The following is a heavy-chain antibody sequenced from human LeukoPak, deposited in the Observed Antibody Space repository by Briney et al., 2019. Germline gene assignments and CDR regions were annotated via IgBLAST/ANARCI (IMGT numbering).Heavy chain of an antibody. CDR3: ARGYDSSGYVDY. Sequence: ASVKVSCKASGFTFTGYYMHWVRQAPGQGLEWMGWINPNSGGTNYAQKFQGRVTMTRDTSISTAYMELSRLRSDDTAVYYCARGYDSSGYVDYWGQGTLVTVSS. J-gene: IGHJ4*02. CDR2: INPNSGGT. CDR1: GFTFTGYY. V-gene: IGHV1-2*02. D-gene: IGHD3-22*01.